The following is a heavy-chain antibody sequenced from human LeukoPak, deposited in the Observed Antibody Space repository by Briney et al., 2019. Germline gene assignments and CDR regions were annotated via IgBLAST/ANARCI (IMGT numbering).Heavy chain of an antibody. CDR2: LNLDGTAE. Sequence: PGRSLRISCEASGFTFSSDLLSSVWQAPRAVLERVANLNLDGTAEYYVDSVKGRFTISRDNAKNSLYLQINSLRAEDTAVYYCARDPPTKSYGSGSYDYWGQGTLVTVSS. CDR3: ARDPPTKSYGSGSYDY. J-gene: IGHJ4*02. V-gene: IGHV3-7*01. D-gene: IGHD3-10*01. CDR1: GFTFSSDL.